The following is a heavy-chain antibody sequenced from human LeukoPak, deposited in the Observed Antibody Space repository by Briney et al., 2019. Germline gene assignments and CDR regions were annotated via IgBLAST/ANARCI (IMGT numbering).Heavy chain of an antibody. V-gene: IGHV6-1*01. CDR2: TFYRSKWYN. Sequence: SQTLSLTCAISGDSVSSNSAAWNWIRQSPSRGLEWLGRTFYRSKWYNDYALSVKSRITINPDTSKNRFSLQLNSVTPEDTAVYYCSRKGVADGSGGFDYWGQGTLVIVSS. J-gene: IGHJ4*02. CDR3: SRKGVADGSGGFDY. D-gene: IGHD3-10*01. CDR1: GDSVSSNSAA.